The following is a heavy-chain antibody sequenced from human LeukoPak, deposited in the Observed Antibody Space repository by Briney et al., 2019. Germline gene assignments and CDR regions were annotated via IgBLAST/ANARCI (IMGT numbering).Heavy chain of an antibody. D-gene: IGHD3-10*01. V-gene: IGHV1-18*01. CDR3: ARQVGYYGSGKNDY. CDR2: ISAYNGNT. CDR1: GYTFTSYD. J-gene: IGHJ4*02. Sequence: GASVKVSCKAPGYTFTSYDINWVRQAPGQGLEWMGWISAYNGNTNYAQKLQGRVTMTTDTSTSTAYMELRSLRSDDTAVYYCARQVGYYGSGKNDYWGQGTLVTVSS.